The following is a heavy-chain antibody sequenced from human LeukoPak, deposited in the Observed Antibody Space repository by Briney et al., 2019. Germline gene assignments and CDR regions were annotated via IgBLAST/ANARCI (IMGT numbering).Heavy chain of an antibody. D-gene: IGHD3-22*01. V-gene: IGHV4-38-2*02. Sequence: PSETLSLTCTVSGYSISSGYYWGWIRQPPGKGLEWIGNIYHIGSTYYNPSLKSRVTISVDTSKNQFSLKLRSVTAADTAVYYCARVAYEDTFDIWGQGTIVTVSS. CDR3: ARVAYEDTFDI. CDR1: GYSISSGYY. CDR2: IYHIGST. J-gene: IGHJ3*02.